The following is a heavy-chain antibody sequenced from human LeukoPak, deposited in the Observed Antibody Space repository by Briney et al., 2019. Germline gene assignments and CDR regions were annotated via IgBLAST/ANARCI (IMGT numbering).Heavy chain of an antibody. Sequence: PGGSLRLSCAASGFTFDDYAMPWVRQAPGKGLEWVSGISWNSGSIGYADSVKGRFTISRDNAKNSLYLQMNSLRAEDTALYYCAKGVVAVAGYPFDYWGQGTLVTASS. J-gene: IGHJ4*02. V-gene: IGHV3-9*01. CDR1: GFTFDDYA. CDR3: AKGVVAVAGYPFDY. CDR2: ISWNSGSI. D-gene: IGHD6-19*01.